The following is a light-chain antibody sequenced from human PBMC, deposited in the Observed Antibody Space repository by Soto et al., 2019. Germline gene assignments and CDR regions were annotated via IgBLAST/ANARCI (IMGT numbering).Light chain of an antibody. J-gene: IGKJ1*01. V-gene: IGKV3-15*01. CDR3: QQYNNWPPVT. Sequence: EIVMTQSPATLSVSPGERATLSCRASQSVSSNLAWYQQRPGQAPRLLIYGASTRATGIPARFTGSGSGTEFTLTISSLQSEDFAVYYCQQYNNWPPVTFGQGTKVEIK. CDR2: GAS. CDR1: QSVSSN.